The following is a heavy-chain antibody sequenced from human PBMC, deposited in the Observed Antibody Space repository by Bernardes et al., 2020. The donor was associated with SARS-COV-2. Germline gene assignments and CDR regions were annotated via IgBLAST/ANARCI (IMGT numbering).Heavy chain of an antibody. V-gene: IGHV1-2*04. CDR1: GYTFTGYY. CDR2: INPNSGGT. D-gene: IGHD6-19*01. CDR3: ASGYSSGYVNWFDP. J-gene: IGHJ5*02. Sequence: ASVKVSCMASGYTFTGYYMHWVRQAPGQGLEWMGWINPNSGGTNYAQKFQGWVTMTRDTSISTAYMELSRLRSDDTAVYYCASGYSSGYVNWFDPWGQGTLVTVSS.